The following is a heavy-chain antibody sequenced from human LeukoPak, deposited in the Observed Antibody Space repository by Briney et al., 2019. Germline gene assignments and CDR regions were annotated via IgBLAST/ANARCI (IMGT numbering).Heavy chain of an antibody. V-gene: IGHV1-69*13. J-gene: IGHJ4*02. Sequence: SVKVSCKTSGGTFSSYAISWVRQAPGQGLEWMGGIIPIFGTANYAQKFQGRVTITADESTSTAYIELSSLRSEDTAVYYCARSTGIAVAIDYWGQGTLVTVSS. CDR2: IIPIFGTA. CDR1: GGTFSSYA. CDR3: ARSTGIAVAIDY. D-gene: IGHD1-14*01.